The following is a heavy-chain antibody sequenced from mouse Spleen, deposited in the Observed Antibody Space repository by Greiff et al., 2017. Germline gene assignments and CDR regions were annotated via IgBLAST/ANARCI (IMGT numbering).Heavy chain of an antibody. V-gene: IGHV1-54*01. J-gene: IGHJ3*01. D-gene: IGHD3-2*02. CDR3: ARGGSGPFAY. Sequence: VQLQQSGAELVRPGTSVKVSCKASGYAFTNYLIEWVKQRPGQGLEWIGVINPGSGGTNYNEKFKGKATLTADKSSSTAYMQLSSLTSEDSAVYFCARGGSGPFAYWGQGTLVTVSA. CDR1: GYAFTNYL. CDR2: INPGSGGT.